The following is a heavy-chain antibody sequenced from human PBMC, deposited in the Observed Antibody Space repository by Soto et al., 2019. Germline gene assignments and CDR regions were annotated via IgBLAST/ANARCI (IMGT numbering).Heavy chain of an antibody. D-gene: IGHD6-13*01. Sequence: QVQLQESGPGLVKPSETLSLTCTVSGGSISSYYWSWIRQPPGKGLEWIGYIYYSGSTNYNPSLKSRVTISVDTSKNQFSLKLSSVTAADTAVYYCARDGGIAAAGTGGAFDIWGQGTMVTVSS. CDR1: GGSISSYY. CDR2: IYYSGST. CDR3: ARDGGIAAAGTGGAFDI. V-gene: IGHV4-59*01. J-gene: IGHJ3*02.